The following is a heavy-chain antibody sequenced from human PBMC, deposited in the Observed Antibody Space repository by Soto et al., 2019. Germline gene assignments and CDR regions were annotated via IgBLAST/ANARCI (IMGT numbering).Heavy chain of an antibody. CDR3: ASWEYYDFWSGLYGMDV. V-gene: IGHV3-21*01. CDR2: ISSSSSYI. D-gene: IGHD3-3*01. Sequence: GGSLRLSCAASGFTFSSYSMNWVRQAPGKGLEWVSSISSSSSYIYYADSVKGRFTIFRDNAKDSLYLQMNSLRAEDTAVYYCASWEYYDFWSGLYGMDVWGQGTTVTVSS. CDR1: GFTFSSYS. J-gene: IGHJ6*02.